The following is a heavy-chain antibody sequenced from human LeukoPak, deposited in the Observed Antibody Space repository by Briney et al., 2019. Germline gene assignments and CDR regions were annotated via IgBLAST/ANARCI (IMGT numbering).Heavy chain of an antibody. J-gene: IGHJ5*02. Sequence: ASVKVSCKASGGTFSSYAISWVRQAPGQGLEWMGWINPNSGGTNYAQKFQGRVTMTRDTSISTAYMELSRLRSDDTAVYYCARDPQFSYSSSWYDHWGQGTLVTVSS. CDR3: ARDPQFSYSSSWYDH. D-gene: IGHD6-13*01. V-gene: IGHV1-2*02. CDR2: INPNSGGT. CDR1: GGTFSSYA.